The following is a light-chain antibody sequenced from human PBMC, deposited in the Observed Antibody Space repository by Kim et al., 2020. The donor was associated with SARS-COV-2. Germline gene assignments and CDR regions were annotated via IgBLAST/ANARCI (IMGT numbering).Light chain of an antibody. CDR1: DIGSKT. CDR2: DDS. Sequence: SYELTQPPSVSVAPGKTARITCEGDDIGSKTVHWYQKHPGQAPLLAIYDDSDRPSEIPERFSGSNSGSTATLIISGVEAGDEADYYCQVWDRTNDRVVFG. V-gene: IGLV3-21*04. CDR3: QVWDRTNDRVV. J-gene: IGLJ1*01.